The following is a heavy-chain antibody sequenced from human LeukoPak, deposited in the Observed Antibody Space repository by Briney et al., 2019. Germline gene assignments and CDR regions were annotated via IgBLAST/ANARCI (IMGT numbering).Heavy chain of an antibody. CDR3: ARDKVAGYFDY. D-gene: IGHD6-19*01. J-gene: IGHJ4*02. Sequence: SETLSLTCTVSGGSISSGSYFWSWIRQSAGRGLEWIGRIDSSGNTNYNPSLKSRVTMSLDTSKNQFSLKLSSVTAADTAVYYCARDKVAGYFDYWGQGTLVTVSS. V-gene: IGHV4-61*02. CDR2: IDSSGNT. CDR1: GGSISSGSYF.